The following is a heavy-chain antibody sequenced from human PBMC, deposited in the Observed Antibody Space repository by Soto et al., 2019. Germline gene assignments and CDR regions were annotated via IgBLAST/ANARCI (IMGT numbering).Heavy chain of an antibody. Sequence: QVQLVQSGAEVKKPGSSVKVSCKASGGTFSSYAISWVRQAPGQGLEWMGGIIPIFGTANYAQKFQGRVTITADESTSTAYMELSSLRSEDTAVYYCARGGWRSGWYRTSYYYYGMDVWGQGTTVTVSS. CDR1: GGTFSSYA. CDR2: IIPIFGTA. V-gene: IGHV1-69*01. CDR3: ARGGWRSGWYRTSYYYYGMDV. J-gene: IGHJ6*02. D-gene: IGHD6-19*01.